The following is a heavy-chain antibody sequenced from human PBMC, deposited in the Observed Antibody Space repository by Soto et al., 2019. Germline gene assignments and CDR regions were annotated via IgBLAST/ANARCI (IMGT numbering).Heavy chain of an antibody. Sequence: GGTNYAQKFQGRVTMTRDTSISTAYMELSRLRSDDTAVYYCARDRRITMIVVPRDAFDIWGQGTMVTVSS. D-gene: IGHD3-22*01. CDR3: ARDRRITMIVVPRDAFDI. V-gene: IGHV1-2*02. CDR2: GGT. J-gene: IGHJ3*02.